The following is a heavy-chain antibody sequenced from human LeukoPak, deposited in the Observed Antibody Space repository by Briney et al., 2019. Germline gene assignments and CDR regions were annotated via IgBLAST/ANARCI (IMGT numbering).Heavy chain of an antibody. D-gene: IGHD2-2*02. J-gene: IGHJ4*02. V-gene: IGHV3-23*01. CDR1: GFTFSSYW. CDR3: AKTDCTSSSCYTIDY. CDR2: ISVSGTDT. Sequence: GGSLRLSCAASGFTFSSYWMSWVRQAPGKGLEWVSVISVSGTDTSYADSGRGRFTISRDNSKNTLYLQMNSLRAEDTAVYYCAKTDCTSSSCYTIDYWGQGTLVTVSS.